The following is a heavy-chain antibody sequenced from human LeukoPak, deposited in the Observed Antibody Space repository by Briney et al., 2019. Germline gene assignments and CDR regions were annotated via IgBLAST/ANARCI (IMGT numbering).Heavy chain of an antibody. V-gene: IGHV3-23*01. CDR2: ISGSGDFT. D-gene: IGHD5-24*01. J-gene: IGHJ4*02. CDR3: AKDGARDGYNYPDY. CDR1: GFTFSNYG. Sequence: GGSLRLSCAASGFTFSNYGMSWVRQAPGKGLEWVSDISGSGDFTYYADSVKGRFTISRDKSKNTLYLQMNSLRAEDTAVYYCAKDGARDGYNYPDYWGQGTLVSVSS.